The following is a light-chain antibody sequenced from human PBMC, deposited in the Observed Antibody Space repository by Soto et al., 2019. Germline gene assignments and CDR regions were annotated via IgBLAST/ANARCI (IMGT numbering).Light chain of an antibody. CDR1: QRVSSNY. J-gene: IGKJ4*01. CDR2: GAS. V-gene: IGKV3-20*01. CDR3: QQYGSSPLT. Sequence: EIVLTQSPGTLSLSPGERTTLSCRASQRVSSNYLAWHQQKPGQAPRLLIYGASSRATGIPDRFSGNGSGTDFPLSISRLEHEDFAVYHCQQYGSSPLTFGGGTKVEIK.